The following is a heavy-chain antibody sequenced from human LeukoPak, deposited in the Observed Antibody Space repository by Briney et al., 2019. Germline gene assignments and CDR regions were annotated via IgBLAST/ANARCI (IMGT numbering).Heavy chain of an antibody. CDR2: ISSSGSTI. D-gene: IGHD4-17*01. V-gene: IGHV3-11*04. CDR1: GFTFSDYY. CDR3: ARIGDYGDYALFIGYYYYMDV. Sequence: GGSLRLSCAASGFTFSDYYMSWIRQAPGKGLEWVSYISSSGSTIYYADSVKGRFTISRDNAKNSLYLQMNSLRAEDTAVYYCARIGDYGDYALFIGYYYYMDVWGKGTTVTVSS. J-gene: IGHJ6*03.